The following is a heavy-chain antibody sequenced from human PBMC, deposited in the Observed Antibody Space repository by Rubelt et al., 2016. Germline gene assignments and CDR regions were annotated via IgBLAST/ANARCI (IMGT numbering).Heavy chain of an antibody. CDR3: ARVPYGGNGAVGVYFDY. Sequence: QVQLQESGPGLVKPSETLSLTCTVSGGSISSYYWSWIRQPPGKGLEWIGYIYYSGSTNYNPSLKSRVTISVDTSKNQFSLKLSSVTAADTAVYYCARVPYGGNGAVGVYFDYWGQGTLVTVSS. V-gene: IGHV4-59*12. J-gene: IGHJ4*02. CDR1: GGSISSYY. D-gene: IGHD4-23*01. CDR2: IYYSGST.